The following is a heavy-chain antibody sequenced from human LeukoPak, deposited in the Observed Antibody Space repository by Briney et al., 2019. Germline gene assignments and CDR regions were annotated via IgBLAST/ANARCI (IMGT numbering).Heavy chain of an antibody. D-gene: IGHD6-13*01. CDR2: ISAYNGNT. V-gene: IGHV1-18*01. Sequence: ASVKVSCKASGYTFTSYGISWVRQAPGQGLEWMGWISAYNGNTNYAQKLQGRVTMTTDTSTSTAYMELRSLRSDDTAVYYCARDEDVAAAGTNDYWGQGTLVTVSS. CDR3: ARDEDVAAAGTNDY. J-gene: IGHJ4*02. CDR1: GYTFTSYG.